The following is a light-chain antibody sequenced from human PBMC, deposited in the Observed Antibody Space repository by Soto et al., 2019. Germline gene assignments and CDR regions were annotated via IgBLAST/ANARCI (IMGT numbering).Light chain of an antibody. CDR2: GAS. CDR1: QSIGSY. J-gene: IGKJ1*01. CDR3: EQYDNSVWT. Sequence: VTTQSTATLSLTPGEKATLTCRASQSIGSYLAWYQQRPGQAPRLLIYGASRRATGIPDRFSGSGSGTDFTLTISRLEPEEISVYCCEQYDNSVWTFGQGSRV. V-gene: IGKV3-20*01.